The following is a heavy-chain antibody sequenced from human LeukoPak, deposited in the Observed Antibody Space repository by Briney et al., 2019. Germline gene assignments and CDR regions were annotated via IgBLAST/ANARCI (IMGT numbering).Heavy chain of an antibody. CDR2: IYYSGST. CDR3: ARETPLDDRAFDI. D-gene: IGHD3-9*01. V-gene: IGHV4-59*12. J-gene: IGHJ3*02. CDR1: GGSTSRYY. Sequence: PSETLSLTCTVSGGSTSRYYWSWIRQPPGKGLEWIGYIYYSGSTNYNPSLKSRVTMSVDTSKNQFSLKLSSVTAADTAVYYCARETPLDDRAFDIWGQGTMVTVSS.